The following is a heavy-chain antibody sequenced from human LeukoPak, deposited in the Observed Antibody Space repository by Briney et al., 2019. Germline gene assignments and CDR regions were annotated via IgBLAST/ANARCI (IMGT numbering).Heavy chain of an antibody. V-gene: IGHV1-69*05. CDR3: ARGDSSGWYMRWFDP. CDR2: IIPIFGTA. CDR1: GGTFSSYA. D-gene: IGHD6-19*01. Sequence: SSVKVSCKASGGTFSSYAISWVRHAPGQGLEWMGRIIPIFGTANYAQKFQGRVTITTDESTSTAYMELSSLRSEDTAVYYCARGDSSGWYMRWFDPWGQGTLVTVSS. J-gene: IGHJ5*02.